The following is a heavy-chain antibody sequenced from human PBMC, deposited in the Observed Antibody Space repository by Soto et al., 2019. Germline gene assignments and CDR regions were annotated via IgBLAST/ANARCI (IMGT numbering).Heavy chain of an antibody. CDR2: INPNSGGT. CDR1: GYTFTDYY. D-gene: IGHD6-19*01. CDR3: AIHQWLVEDYYYAMDV. V-gene: IGHV1-2*02. Sequence: QVQLVQSGAEVKKPGASVKVSCKASGYTFTDYYVHWVRQAPGQELEWMGWINPNSGGTNYAQKFQGRVTMTRDTSISTAYMELSRLTSYDTAVYFCAIHQWLVEDYYYAMDVWGQGTTVTVSS. J-gene: IGHJ6*02.